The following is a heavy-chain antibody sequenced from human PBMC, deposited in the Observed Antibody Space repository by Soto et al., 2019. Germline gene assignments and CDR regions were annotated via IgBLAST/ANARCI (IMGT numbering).Heavy chain of an antibody. CDR3: ARPRDSSSWYFDL. D-gene: IGHD6-13*01. Sequence: QLLESGPGLVKPSETLSLTCTVSGGSISSSSYYWGWIRQPPGKGLEWIGSIYYSGSTYYNPSLKSRVTISVDTSKNQFSLKLSSVTAADTAVYYCARPRDSSSWYFDLWGRGTLVTVSS. J-gene: IGHJ2*01. CDR1: GGSISSSSYY. V-gene: IGHV4-39*01. CDR2: IYYSGST.